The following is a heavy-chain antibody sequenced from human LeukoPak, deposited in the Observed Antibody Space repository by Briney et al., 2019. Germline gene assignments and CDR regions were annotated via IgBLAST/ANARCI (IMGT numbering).Heavy chain of an antibody. V-gene: IGHV3-9*01. Sequence: PGRSLRLSCAASGLTFDDYAMHWVRQAPGKGLEWVSGISWNSGSIGYADSVKGRFTISRDNAKNSLYLQMNSLRAEDTALYYCAKDRIAVAGPGAFDIWGQGTMVTVSS. CDR3: AKDRIAVAGPGAFDI. D-gene: IGHD6-19*01. J-gene: IGHJ3*02. CDR2: ISWNSGSI. CDR1: GLTFDDYA.